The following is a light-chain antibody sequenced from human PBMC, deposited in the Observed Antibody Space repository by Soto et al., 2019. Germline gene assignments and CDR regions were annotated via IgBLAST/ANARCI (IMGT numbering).Light chain of an antibody. CDR1: QSVSSN. V-gene: IGKV3-20*01. CDR2: GTS. Sequence: EIVMTHSPATLSVSPGERATLSFSSSQSVSSNLAWYQQKPGQAPRLLIYGTSSRATGIPDRFSGSGSGTDFTLTISRLEPEDFAVYYCQQYGSSITFGQGTRLEIK. J-gene: IGKJ5*01. CDR3: QQYGSSIT.